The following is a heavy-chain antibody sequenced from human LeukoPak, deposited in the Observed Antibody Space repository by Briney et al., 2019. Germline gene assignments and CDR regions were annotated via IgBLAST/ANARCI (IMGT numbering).Heavy chain of an antibody. CDR3: ARDSSSWYFYFDY. V-gene: IGHV4-61*01. Sequence: SETLSLTCTVSGGYVSSGSYYWSWIRQPPGKGLEWIGYIYYSGSTNYNPSLKSRVTISVDTSKNQFSLKLSSVTAADTAVYYCARDSSSWYFYFDYWGQGTLVTVSS. CDR1: GGYVSSGSYY. CDR2: IYYSGST. D-gene: IGHD6-13*01. J-gene: IGHJ4*02.